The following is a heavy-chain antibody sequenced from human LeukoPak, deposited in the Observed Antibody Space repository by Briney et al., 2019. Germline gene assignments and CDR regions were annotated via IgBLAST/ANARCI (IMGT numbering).Heavy chain of an antibody. CDR1: GGSFSGYY. Sequence: ETLSLTCAVYGGSFSGYYWSWVRQAPGKGLEWVSAISGSGGSTYYADSVKGRFTISRDNSKNTLYLQMNSLRAEDTAVYYCAKCFRRGGYVLKYYYYYYGMDVWGQGTTVTVSS. J-gene: IGHJ6*02. V-gene: IGHV3-23*01. CDR2: ISGSGGST. CDR3: AKCFRRGGYVLKYYYYYYGMDV. D-gene: IGHD3-16*01.